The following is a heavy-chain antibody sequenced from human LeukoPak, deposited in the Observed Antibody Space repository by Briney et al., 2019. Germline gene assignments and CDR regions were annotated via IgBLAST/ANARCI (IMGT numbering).Heavy chain of an antibody. D-gene: IGHD5-12*01. CDR1: GFTFSSYW. Sequence: PGGSLRLSCAASGFTFSSYWMSWVRQAPGKGLEWVANIKQDGSEKYYVDSVKGRFTISRDNAKNSLYPQMNSLRAEDTAVYYCARDLGGYSGHEAAFDIWGQGTMVTVSS. CDR2: IKQDGSEK. J-gene: IGHJ3*02. V-gene: IGHV3-7*01. CDR3: ARDLGGYSGHEAAFDI.